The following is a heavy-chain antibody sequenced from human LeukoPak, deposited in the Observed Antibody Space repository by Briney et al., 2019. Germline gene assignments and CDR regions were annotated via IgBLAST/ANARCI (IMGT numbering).Heavy chain of an antibody. J-gene: IGHJ4*02. D-gene: IGHD2-15*01. Sequence: SETLSLTCAVYGGSFSGYYWNWIRQPPGKGLEWIGEINHSGSTNYNPSLKSRVTISVDTSKNQLSLRLSSVTAADTAVYYCARGREEVCSGGSCYPFDYWGQGTLVTVSS. CDR3: ARGREEVCSGGSCYPFDY. CDR2: INHSGST. V-gene: IGHV4-34*01. CDR1: GGSFSGYY.